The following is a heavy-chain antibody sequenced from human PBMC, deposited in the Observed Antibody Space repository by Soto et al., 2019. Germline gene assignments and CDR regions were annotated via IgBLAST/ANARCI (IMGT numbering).Heavy chain of an antibody. Sequence: QVQLQESGPGLVKPSGTLSLICAVSSGSISSNTWWSWVRQPPGKGLEWIGEIYDTGSTHYNPSLKRRVTISVDKSKNQFSLKLSSVTAADTSVYYCASGFDCSGTSCSIFDYWGQGTLVTVSS. D-gene: IGHD2-2*01. CDR2: IYDTGST. J-gene: IGHJ4*02. CDR3: ASGFDCSGTSCSIFDY. CDR1: SGSISSNTW. V-gene: IGHV4-4*02.